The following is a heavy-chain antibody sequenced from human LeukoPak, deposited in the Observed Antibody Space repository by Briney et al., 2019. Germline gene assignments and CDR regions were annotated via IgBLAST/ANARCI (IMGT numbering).Heavy chain of an antibody. Sequence: GASVKVSCKASGYTFTGYYMHWVRQDLRQGLQWMGWINPNSGDTEYAQKFQGRVTMTRDTSISTVYMELSSLRSDDTAVYYCARGSGGQWLVLSYDYWGQGTLVTVSS. V-gene: IGHV1-2*02. CDR3: ARGSGGQWLVLSYDY. CDR2: INPNSGDT. D-gene: IGHD6-19*01. J-gene: IGHJ4*02. CDR1: GYTFTGYY.